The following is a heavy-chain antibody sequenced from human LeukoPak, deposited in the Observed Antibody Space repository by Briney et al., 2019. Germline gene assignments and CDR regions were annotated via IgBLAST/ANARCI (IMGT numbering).Heavy chain of an antibody. CDR2: ILYDGSNR. J-gene: IGHJ6*02. CDR1: GFTFSTYG. V-gene: IGHV3-30*03. D-gene: IGHD4-17*01. Sequence: GGSLRLSCAVSGFTFSTYGMHWVRQAPGKGLEWVAVILYDGSNRQYADSVKGRFTISRDNSKNTLYLQMNSLRVEDTAVYYCARANGDYSWSGGMDVWGQGTTVTVS. CDR3: ARANGDYSWSGGMDV.